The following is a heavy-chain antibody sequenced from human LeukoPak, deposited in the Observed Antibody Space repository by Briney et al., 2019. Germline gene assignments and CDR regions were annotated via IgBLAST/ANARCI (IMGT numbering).Heavy chain of an antibody. CDR1: GFTFSSYA. V-gene: IGHV3-66*01. D-gene: IGHD6-19*01. CDR2: IYSGGST. CDR3: ARGYRYSSGWYYFDY. J-gene: IGHJ4*02. Sequence: GGSLRLSCAASGFTFSSYAMSWVRQAPGKGLEWVSVIYSGGSTYYADSVKGRFTISRDNSKNTLYLQMNSLRAEDTAVYHCARGYRYSSGWYYFDYWGQGTLVTVSS.